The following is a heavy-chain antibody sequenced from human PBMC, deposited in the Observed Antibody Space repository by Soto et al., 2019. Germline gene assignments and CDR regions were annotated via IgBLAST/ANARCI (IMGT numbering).Heavy chain of an antibody. CDR1: GFTFRSCA. CDR2: IGNDGAAR. CDR3: AKETIAVAGPNFFDF. Sequence: GGSLRLSSSASGFTFRSCAMHWVRQAPGKGLEWVAVIGNDGAARFYGDSVKGRFSISRDNSRSTFYLQMNSLRPEDTAMYYCAKETIAVAGPNFFDFWRQGNQVTVSS. V-gene: IGHV3-30*04. D-gene: IGHD6-19*01. J-gene: IGHJ4*02.